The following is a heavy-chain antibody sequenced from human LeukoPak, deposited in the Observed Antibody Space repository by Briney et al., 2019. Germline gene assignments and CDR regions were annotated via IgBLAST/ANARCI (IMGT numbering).Heavy chain of an antibody. CDR3: ARVSLRPRGYSGYGVDY. CDR2: INHSGST. Sequence: SETLSLTCAVYGGSFSGYYWSWIRQPPGKGLEWIGEINHSGSTNYNPSLKSRVTISVDTSKNQFSLKLSSVIAADTAVYYCARVSLRPRGYSGYGVDYWGQGTLVTVSS. J-gene: IGHJ4*02. CDR1: GGSFSGYY. V-gene: IGHV4-34*01. D-gene: IGHD5-12*01.